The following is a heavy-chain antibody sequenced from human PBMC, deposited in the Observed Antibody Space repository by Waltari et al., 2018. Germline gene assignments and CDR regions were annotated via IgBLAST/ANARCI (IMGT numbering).Heavy chain of an antibody. D-gene: IGHD2-15*01. V-gene: IGHV4-4*02. CDR2: VRPSGRS. CDR1: GDSISNNFF. J-gene: IGHJ4*02. Sequence: QVQLQESGPGLVKPSGTLSLTCTVSGDSISNNFFWSWVRQSPGKGLEWIGQVRPSGRSNYNPSLESRGTVSMDTSKNQFSLKMTSVTAANTAIYYCASDRGRGLYLDSWGQGTLVTVSP. CDR3: ASDRGRGLYLDS.